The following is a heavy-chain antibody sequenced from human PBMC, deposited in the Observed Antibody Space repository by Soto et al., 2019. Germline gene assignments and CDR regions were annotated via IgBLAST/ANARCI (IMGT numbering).Heavy chain of an antibody. Sequence: GESLKISCKGSGYNFAVYWIAWVRQMPGKGLELMGIIYPSDSDTRYRPSFQGQVTISADKSISSAYLQWSSLKASDTAMYYCARGGGYSYGPDYWGQGTLVTVSS. CDR1: GYNFAVYW. CDR2: IYPSDSDT. D-gene: IGHD5-18*01. CDR3: ARGGGYSYGPDY. J-gene: IGHJ4*02. V-gene: IGHV5-51*01.